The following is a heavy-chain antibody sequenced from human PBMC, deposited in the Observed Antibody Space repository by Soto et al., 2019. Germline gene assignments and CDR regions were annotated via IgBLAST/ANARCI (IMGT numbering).Heavy chain of an antibody. CDR2: IYYSGST. CDR3: AREPGYGLGAFDI. CDR1: GDTISSGGYY. V-gene: IGHV4-31*03. Sequence: QVQLQESGPGLVKPSQTLSLTCTVSGDTISSGGYYWAWIRQHPEKGLEWIGYIYYSGSTSYNPSFESRVSISVDTSKTHFSLNLNSVTAADTAVYHCAREPGYGLGAFDIWGQGTLVTVSS. D-gene: IGHD5-12*01. J-gene: IGHJ3*02.